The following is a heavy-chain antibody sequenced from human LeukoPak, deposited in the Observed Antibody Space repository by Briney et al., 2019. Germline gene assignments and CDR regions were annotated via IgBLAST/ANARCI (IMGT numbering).Heavy chain of an antibody. CDR3: ARNLAVAPHAYYFDY. Sequence: ASVKVSCKASGYTFTNYPMHWVRQAPGQRLEWMGWVNAGNGNTRYSQEFQGRVTITRDTSARTVYMELSSLGSEDMAVYYCARNLAVAPHAYYFDYWAREPWSPSPQ. CDR1: GYTFTNYP. D-gene: IGHD6-19*01. J-gene: IGHJ4*02. V-gene: IGHV1-3*03. CDR2: VNAGNGNT.